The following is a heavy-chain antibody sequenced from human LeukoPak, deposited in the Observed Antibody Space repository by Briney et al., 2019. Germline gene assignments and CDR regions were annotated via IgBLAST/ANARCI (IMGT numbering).Heavy chain of an antibody. CDR1: GFTFDDYA. CDR2: ISWNSGSI. J-gene: IGHJ4*02. V-gene: IGHV3-9*01. CDR3: AKEGYSKGFDY. D-gene: IGHD6-13*01. Sequence: PGGSLRLSCAASGFTFDDYAMHWVRQAPGKGLEWVSGISWNSGSIGYADSVKGRFTISRDNAKNSLYLQMNSLRAEDTALYYCAKEGYSKGFDYWGQGTLVTVSS.